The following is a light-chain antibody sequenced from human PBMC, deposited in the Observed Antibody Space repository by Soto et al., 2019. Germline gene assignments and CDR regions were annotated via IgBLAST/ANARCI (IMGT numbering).Light chain of an antibody. Sequence: QSVLTKPASVSGSLGQSITISCIGTSSDVGAYNYVSWYQLHPGKAPKLIIYDVSYRPSGVPNRFSGSKSGNTASLTISGLQAADEADYYCNSYRTSSTRYVFGTGTKVTVL. J-gene: IGLJ1*01. CDR3: NSYRTSSTRYV. V-gene: IGLV2-14*01. CDR2: DVS. CDR1: SSDVGAYNY.